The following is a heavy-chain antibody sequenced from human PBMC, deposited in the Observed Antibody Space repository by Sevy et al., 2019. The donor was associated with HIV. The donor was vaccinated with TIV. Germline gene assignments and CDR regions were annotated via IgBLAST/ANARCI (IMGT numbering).Heavy chain of an antibody. CDR3: ARDYSGSYYRFDL. Sequence: GGSLRLSCAASGFSFSSSSVNWLRQAPGKGLEWLAYITRDGKTKYYADFVKGRFTISRDNAQNSLFLQLNSLRDDDTAVYYCARDYSGSYYRFDLWGHGTLVTVSS. CDR2: ITRDGKTK. J-gene: IGHJ4*01. V-gene: IGHV3-48*02. D-gene: IGHD1-26*01. CDR1: GFSFSSSS.